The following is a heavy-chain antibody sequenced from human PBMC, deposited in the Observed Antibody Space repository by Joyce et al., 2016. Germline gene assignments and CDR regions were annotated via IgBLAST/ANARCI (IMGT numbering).Heavy chain of an antibody. J-gene: IGHJ4*02. CDR3: ARDGPPVRHEALDV. CDR1: GYTFTDFF. Sequence: QVQLVQSGPEVKRPGASVKVSCRASGYTFTDFFIHWVRQAPGQGLELLGWINPKTGSANYAQNFRGSVTMTMDTSISTTYLELTGPRYDDTALYYCARDGPPVRHEALDVWGQGTLIAVSS. V-gene: IGHV1-2*02. D-gene: IGHD3-16*01. CDR2: INPKTGSA.